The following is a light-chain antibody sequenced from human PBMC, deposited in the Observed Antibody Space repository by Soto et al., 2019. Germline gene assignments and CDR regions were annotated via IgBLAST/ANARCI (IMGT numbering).Light chain of an antibody. Sequence: EIVLTQSPGTLSLSPGERATLSCRASQSVSSSYLAWYQQKPGQAPRLLIYGPSSRATGIPDRFSGSVSGTDFTLTISRLEPEDFAVYYCQQYGSSPRTFGQGTKVEIK. CDR2: GPS. J-gene: IGKJ1*01. V-gene: IGKV3-20*01. CDR1: QSVSSSY. CDR3: QQYGSSPRT.